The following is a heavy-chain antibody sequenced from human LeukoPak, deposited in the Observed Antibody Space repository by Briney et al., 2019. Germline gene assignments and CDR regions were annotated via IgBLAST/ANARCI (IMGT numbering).Heavy chain of an antibody. CDR3: ARENYVFRYFDL. CDR2: INPSGRST. D-gene: IGHD1-7*01. J-gene: IGHJ2*01. Sequence: GASVKVSCKASGYTFTSYYMHWVRQAPGQGLEWMGIINPSGRSTSYAQKFQGRVTMTRDTSTSTVYMELSSLRSEDTAVYYCARENYVFRYFDLWGRGTLVTVSS. V-gene: IGHV1-46*01. CDR1: GYTFTSYY.